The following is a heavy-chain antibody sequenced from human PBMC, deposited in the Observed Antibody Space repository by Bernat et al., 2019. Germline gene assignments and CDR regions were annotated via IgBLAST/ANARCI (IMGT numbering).Heavy chain of an antibody. D-gene: IGHD1-26*01. V-gene: IGHV3-30*18. Sequence: QVQLVESGGGVVQPGRSLRLSCAASGFTFSSYGMHWVRQAPGKGLEWVAVISYDGSTKYYADSVKGRFTISRDNSKNSLYLQMNSLRAEDTAVYYCAKDTAYGGSDADYWGQGTLVTVSS. CDR1: GFTFSSYG. CDR2: ISYDGSTK. J-gene: IGHJ4*02. CDR3: AKDTAYGGSDADY.